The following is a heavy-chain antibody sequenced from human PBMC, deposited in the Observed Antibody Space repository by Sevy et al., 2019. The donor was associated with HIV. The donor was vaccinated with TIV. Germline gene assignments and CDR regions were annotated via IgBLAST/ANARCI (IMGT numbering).Heavy chain of an antibody. CDR3: AREGCSRPHDY. J-gene: IGHJ4*02. CDR1: GFAFHDYS. V-gene: IGHV3-23*01. D-gene: IGHD2-2*01. CDR2: LSFGCGKI. Sequence: GGSLRLSCAASGFAFHDYSMSWIRQAPGKGLEWVATLSFGCGKINYAHSVKGRFTISRDNSKNSFYLQMDNLRVEDTALYYCAREGCSRPHDYWGQGTRVTVSS.